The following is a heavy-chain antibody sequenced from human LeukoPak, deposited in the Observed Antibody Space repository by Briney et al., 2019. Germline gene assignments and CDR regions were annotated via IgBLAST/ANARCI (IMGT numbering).Heavy chain of an antibody. D-gene: IGHD2-15*01. CDR2: ISGDGGST. CDR3: AKDMSCSGGSCYSFDY. V-gene: IGHV3-43*02. J-gene: IGHJ4*02. CDR1: GFTFDDYA. Sequence: PGGSLRLSCAASGFTFDDYAMHWGRRAPGKGVEWVSLISGDGGSTYYADSVKGRFTISRDNSKNSLYLQMNSLRTEDTALYYCAKDMSCSGGSCYSFDYWGQGTLVTVSS.